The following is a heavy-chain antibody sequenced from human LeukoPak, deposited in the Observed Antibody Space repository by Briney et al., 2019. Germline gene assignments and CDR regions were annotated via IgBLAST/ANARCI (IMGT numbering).Heavy chain of an antibody. D-gene: IGHD3-22*01. CDR1: GGSISSSSYY. V-gene: IGHV4-39*01. Sequence: SETLSLTCTVSGGSISSSSYYWGWIRQPPGKGLGWIGSIYYSGSTYYNPSLKSRVTISVDTSKNQFSLRLSSVTAADTAVYYCARLRAYYYDSSGYYNFDFWGQGTLVTVSS. J-gene: IGHJ4*02. CDR2: IYYSGST. CDR3: ARLRAYYYDSSGYYNFDF.